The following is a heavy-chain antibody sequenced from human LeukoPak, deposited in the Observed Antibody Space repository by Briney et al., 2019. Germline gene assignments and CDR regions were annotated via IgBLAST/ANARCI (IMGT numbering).Heavy chain of an antibody. V-gene: IGHV3-7*01. CDR3: ARGGSGSSKYWVF. Sequence: GGSLRLSCEAGFTLSRYWMTWVRQAPGRGLEWVANINQDGSDKYYGDSVKGRISISRDNAENSLFLQMITLRVEDSAVYYCARGGSGSSKYWVFWGQGTLVTVSS. CDR2: INQDGSDK. D-gene: IGHD1-1*01. J-gene: IGHJ4*02. CDR1: GFTLSRYW.